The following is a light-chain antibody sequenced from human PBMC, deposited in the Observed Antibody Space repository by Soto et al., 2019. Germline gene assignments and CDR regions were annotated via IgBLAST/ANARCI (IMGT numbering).Light chain of an antibody. Sequence: IEMRQWASTLSESVGDRVTITCRASQSISRWLAWYQQKPGKAPKLLIYDVSSLESGVPSRFSGSGSGTEFTLTISSLQPDDSATYYCQQYDTFWTFGQGTKVDIK. CDR2: DVS. J-gene: IGKJ1*01. CDR3: QQYDTFWT. V-gene: IGKV1-5*01. CDR1: QSISRW.